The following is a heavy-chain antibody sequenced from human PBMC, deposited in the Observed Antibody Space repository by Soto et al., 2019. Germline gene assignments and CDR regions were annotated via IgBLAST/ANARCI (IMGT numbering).Heavy chain of an antibody. V-gene: IGHV1-18*01. Sequence: ASVKVSCKASGYTFTSYGISWVQQAPGQGLEWMGWISAYNVNTNYAQKLQGRVTMTTDTSTSTAYMELRSLRSDDTAVYYCARDRTTLYYYDSSGYYTPFDYWGQGTLVTVSS. CDR1: GYTFTSYG. CDR2: ISAYNVNT. J-gene: IGHJ4*02. D-gene: IGHD3-22*01. CDR3: ARDRTTLYYYDSSGYYTPFDY.